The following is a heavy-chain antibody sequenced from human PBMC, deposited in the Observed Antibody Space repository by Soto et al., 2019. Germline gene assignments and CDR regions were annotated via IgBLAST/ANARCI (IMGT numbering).Heavy chain of an antibody. CDR1: GFTFSDYY. Sequence: QVQLVESGGGLVKPGGSLRLSCAASGFTFSDYYMSWIRQAPGKGLEWVSYISSSSSYTNYADSVKGRFTISRDNAKNSQXLQTNSLRAEDTAVYYCARDQTYVDTAMVTFGMDVWGQGTTVTVSS. J-gene: IGHJ6*02. V-gene: IGHV3-11*05. CDR3: ARDQTYVDTAMVTFGMDV. D-gene: IGHD5-18*01. CDR2: ISSSSSYT.